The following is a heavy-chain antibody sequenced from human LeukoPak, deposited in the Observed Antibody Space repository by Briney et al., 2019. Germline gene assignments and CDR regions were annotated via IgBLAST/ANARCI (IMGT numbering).Heavy chain of an antibody. J-gene: IGHJ5*02. Sequence: SETLSLTCIVSGASISSYYWSWIRQPPGKGLEWIGYIYYSGSTNYNPSLKSRVTISVDTSKNQFSLKLSSVTAADTAVYYCARQISSILDTAMVQVFNWFDPWGQGTLVTVSS. D-gene: IGHD5-18*01. CDR3: ARQISSILDTAMVQVFNWFDP. V-gene: IGHV4-59*08. CDR2: IYYSGST. CDR1: GASISSYY.